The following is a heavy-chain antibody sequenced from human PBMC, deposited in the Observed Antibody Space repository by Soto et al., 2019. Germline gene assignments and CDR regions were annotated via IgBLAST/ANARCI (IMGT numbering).Heavy chain of an antibody. J-gene: IGHJ6*02. V-gene: IGHV3-33*01. CDR1: GFTFSSYG. CDR2: IWYDGSNK. Sequence: RRLSCAASGFTFSSYGMHWVRQAPGKGLEWVAVIWYDGSNKYYADSVKGRFTISRDNSKNTLYLQMNSLRAEDTAVYYCARDSTIFGVVITGYYYYGMDVWGQGTTVTVSS. CDR3: ARDSTIFGVVITGYYYYGMDV. D-gene: IGHD3-3*01.